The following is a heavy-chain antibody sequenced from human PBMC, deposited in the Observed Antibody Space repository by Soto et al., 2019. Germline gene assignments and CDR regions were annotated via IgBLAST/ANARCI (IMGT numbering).Heavy chain of an antibody. D-gene: IGHD1-26*01. Sequence: SVKVSCKASGGTFSSYAISWVRQAPGQGLEWMGGIIPIFGTANYAQKFQGRVTITADESTSTAYMELSSLRSEDTAVYYCARGRRFPTTHYYYYYGMDVWGQGTTVTVSS. V-gene: IGHV1-69*13. CDR2: IIPIFGTA. CDR1: GGTFSSYA. CDR3: ARGRRFPTTHYYYYYGMDV. J-gene: IGHJ6*02.